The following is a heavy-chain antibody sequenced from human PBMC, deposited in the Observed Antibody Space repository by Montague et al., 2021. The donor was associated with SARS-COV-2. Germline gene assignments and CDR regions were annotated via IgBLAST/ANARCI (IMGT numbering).Heavy chain of an antibody. CDR3: ARGVPGYQLPGSLHI. CDR1: GGSMSGNY. Sequence: SETLSLTCTVSGGSMSGNYWSWIRQSPGKGLEWIGYINYSGSTNSNPSLTRRLTISVDTSKNHFSLILGSVTAADTAVYYCARGVPGYQLPGSLHIWGQGTMVTVSS. V-gene: IGHV4-59*01. D-gene: IGHD2-2*01. CDR2: INYSGST. J-gene: IGHJ3*02.